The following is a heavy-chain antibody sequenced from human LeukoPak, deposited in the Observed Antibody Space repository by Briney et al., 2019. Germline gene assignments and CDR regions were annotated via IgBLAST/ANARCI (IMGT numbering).Heavy chain of an antibody. V-gene: IGHV3-11*01. J-gene: IGHJ4*02. Sequence: GGSLRLSCAASGFTFSDYSMSWIRQAPGKGLEWVSYISSSGSTIYYADSVKGRFTISRDNAKNSLYLQMNSLRAEDTAVYYSAKGDWNSMIVVATDYWGQGTLVTVSS. CDR1: GFTFSDYS. D-gene: IGHD3-22*01. CDR2: ISSSGSTI. CDR3: AKGDWNSMIVVATDY.